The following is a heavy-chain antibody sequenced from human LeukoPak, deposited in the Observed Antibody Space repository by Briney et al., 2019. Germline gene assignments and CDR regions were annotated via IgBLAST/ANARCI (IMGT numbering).Heavy chain of an antibody. J-gene: IGHJ4*02. CDR1: ARSVSSGSYY. CDR3: ARRYSSSWFDY. Sequence: PSDTQSLTCPVSARSVSSGSYYRGSVRQPPGTGPAPLGHFYYSCSTYHTPSLKSRVSISVDTSKNQFSLKLSSVTAADTAVYYCARRYSSSWFDYWGQGTLVTVSS. CDR2: FYYSCST. V-gene: IGHV4-61*01. D-gene: IGHD6-13*01.